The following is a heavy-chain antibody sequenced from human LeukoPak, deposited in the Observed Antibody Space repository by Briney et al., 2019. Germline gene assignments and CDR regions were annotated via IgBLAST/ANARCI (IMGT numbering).Heavy chain of an antibody. CDR3: ARQKETYYDILTGYYITDN. Sequence: SETLSLPCSVSGGSISSSSYYWGWIRQPPGKGLEWIGSFYYSGSTYYNPSLKSRVTISVDTSKNQFSLKLSSVTAADTAVYYCARQKETYYDILTGYYITDNWGQGTLVTVSS. CDR2: FYYSGST. D-gene: IGHD3-9*01. V-gene: IGHV4-39*01. CDR1: GGSISSSSYY. J-gene: IGHJ4*02.